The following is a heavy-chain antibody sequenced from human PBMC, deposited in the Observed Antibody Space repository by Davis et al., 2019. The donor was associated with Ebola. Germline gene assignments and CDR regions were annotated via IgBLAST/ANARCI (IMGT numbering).Heavy chain of an antibody. D-gene: IGHD5-24*01. CDR1: GFTFSSYA. CDR3: AKEGEDGYNLLYYYYYGMDV. CDR2: ISYDGSNE. Sequence: GESLKISCAASGFTFSSYAIHWVRQAPGKGLEGVAVISYDGSNEYYADSVKGRFTISRDNSKNTLYLQMNSLRAEDTAVYYCAKEGEDGYNLLYYYYYGMDVWGKGTTVTVSS. J-gene: IGHJ6*04. V-gene: IGHV3-30*18.